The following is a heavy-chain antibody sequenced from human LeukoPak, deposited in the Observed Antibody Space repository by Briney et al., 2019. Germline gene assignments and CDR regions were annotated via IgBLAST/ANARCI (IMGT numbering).Heavy chain of an antibody. V-gene: IGHV3-30*18. D-gene: IGHD6-13*01. CDR3: AKDLGGGQQLSQEDDY. Sequence: PGRSLRLSCAASGFTFSSYGMHWVRQAPGKGLEWVAVISYDGSNKYYADSVKGRFTISRDNSKNTLYLQMNSLRVEDTAVYYCAKDLGGGQQLSQEDDYWGQGTLVTVSS. J-gene: IGHJ4*02. CDR2: ISYDGSNK. CDR1: GFTFSSYG.